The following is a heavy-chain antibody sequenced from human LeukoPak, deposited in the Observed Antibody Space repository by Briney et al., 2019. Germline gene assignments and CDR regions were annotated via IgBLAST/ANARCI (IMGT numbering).Heavy chain of an antibody. Sequence: SETLSLTCAVYGGSFSGYYWSWIRQPPGKGLEWIGEINHSGSTNYNPSLKSRVTISVDTSKNQFSLKLRSVTAADTAVYYCAGAVVRGVISDYWGQGILVTASS. CDR1: GGSFSGYY. CDR3: AGAVVRGVISDY. V-gene: IGHV4-34*01. D-gene: IGHD3-10*01. CDR2: INHSGST. J-gene: IGHJ4*02.